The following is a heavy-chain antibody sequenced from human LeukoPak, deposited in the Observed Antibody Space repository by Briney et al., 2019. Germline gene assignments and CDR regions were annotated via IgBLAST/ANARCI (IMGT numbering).Heavy chain of an antibody. CDR2: ISAYNGNT. V-gene: IGHV1-18*01. Sequence: ASVKVSCKASGYTFTSYGISWVRQAPGQGLEWMGWISAYNGNTNYAQKLQGRVTMTTDTSTSTAYMELSSLRSEDTAVYYCARAPPRDYDSSGYYQYWGQGTLVTVSS. CDR3: ARAPPRDYDSSGYYQY. CDR1: GYTFTSYG. D-gene: IGHD3-22*01. J-gene: IGHJ4*02.